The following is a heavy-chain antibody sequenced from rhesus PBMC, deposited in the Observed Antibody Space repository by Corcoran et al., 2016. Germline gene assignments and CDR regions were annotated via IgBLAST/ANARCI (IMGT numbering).Heavy chain of an antibody. CDR2: SYGNSASP. V-gene: IGHV4S9*01. CDR1: GGSISDSYY. CDR3: ARDRDF. J-gene: IGHJ3*01. Sequence: QVQLQESGPGLVKPSETLSLTCAVSGGSISDSYYWNWIRPPPGKGLAWIRNSYGNSASPYYNPSLKSRVTISKDTSMNQFFLKLSSVTAADTAVYYCARDRDFWGQGLRVTVSS.